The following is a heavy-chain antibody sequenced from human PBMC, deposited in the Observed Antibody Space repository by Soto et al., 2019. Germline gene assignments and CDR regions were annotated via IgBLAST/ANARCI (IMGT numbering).Heavy chain of an antibody. Sequence: VGSLRLSCAASGFTFSSYSMNWVRQAPGKGLEWVSYINSSSSTIYYADSVKGRFTISRDNAKNSLYLQMNSLRAEDTAVYYCARADSGYAHGYYYYGMDVWGQGTTVTVSS. CDR1: GFTFSSYS. J-gene: IGHJ6*02. CDR2: INSSSSTI. V-gene: IGHV3-48*01. D-gene: IGHD5-12*01. CDR3: ARADSGYAHGYYYYGMDV.